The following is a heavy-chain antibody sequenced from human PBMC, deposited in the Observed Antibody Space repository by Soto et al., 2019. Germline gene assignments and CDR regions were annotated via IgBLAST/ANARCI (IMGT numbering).Heavy chain of an antibody. V-gene: IGHV1-2*02. CDR3: AREPYDFWRGYYHRKIFDY. J-gene: IGHJ4*02. Sequence: ASVKVSCKASGYTFTGYYMHWVRQAPGQGLEWMGWINPNSGGTNYAQKFQGRVTMTRDTSISTAYMELSRLRSDDTAVYYCAREPYDFWRGYYHRKIFDYSGQGILVTLCS. D-gene: IGHD3-3*01. CDR1: GYTFTGYY. CDR2: INPNSGGT.